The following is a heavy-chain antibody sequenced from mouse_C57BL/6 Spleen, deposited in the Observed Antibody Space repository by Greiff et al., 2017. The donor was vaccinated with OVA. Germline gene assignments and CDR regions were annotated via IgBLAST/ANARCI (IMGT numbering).Heavy chain of an antibody. CDR2: IYPGDGDT. V-gene: IGHV1-80*01. J-gene: IGHJ2*01. CDR1: GYAFRSYW. D-gene: IGHD1-1*01. Sequence: QVQLQQSGAELVKPGASVKISCKASGYAFRSYWMNWVKQRPGKGLEWIGQIYPGDGDTNYNGKFKGKATLTADKSSSTAYMQLSSLTSEDSAVYFCARKGGLTCLDYWGQGTTLTVSS. CDR3: ARKGGLTCLDY.